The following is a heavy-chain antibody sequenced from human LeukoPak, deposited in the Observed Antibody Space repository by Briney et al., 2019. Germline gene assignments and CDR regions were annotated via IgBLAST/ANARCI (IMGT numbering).Heavy chain of an antibody. J-gene: IGHJ5*02. Sequence: PGGSLRLSCAASGFTFSSYGMHWVRQAPGKGLEWVAVISYDGSNKYYADSVKGRFTISRDNSKNTLYLQMNSLRAEDTAVYYCARASIAVAGTSWFDPWGQGTLVTVSS. V-gene: IGHV3-30*19. D-gene: IGHD6-19*01. CDR1: GFTFSSYG. CDR3: ARASIAVAGTSWFDP. CDR2: ISYDGSNK.